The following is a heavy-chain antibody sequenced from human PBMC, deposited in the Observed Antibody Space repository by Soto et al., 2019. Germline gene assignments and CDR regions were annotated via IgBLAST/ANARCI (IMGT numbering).Heavy chain of an antibody. J-gene: IGHJ4*02. V-gene: IGHV4-31*03. CDR1: GGSISSGDYY. CDR3: ARTKTSSTSFHVDY. D-gene: IGHD2-2*01. Sequence: QVQLQESGPGLVKPSQTLSLTCTVSGGSISSGDYYWTWIRQHPGKGLEWIGYIDYSGSTKHNPSLKSRITISVDTSKNQFSLKLYSVTAADTAVYYCARTKTSSTSFHVDYWGQGTQVTVSS. CDR2: IDYSGST.